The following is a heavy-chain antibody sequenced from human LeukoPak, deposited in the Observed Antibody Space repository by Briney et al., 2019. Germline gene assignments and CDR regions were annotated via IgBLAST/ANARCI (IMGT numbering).Heavy chain of an antibody. Sequence: PGGSLRLSCAASGFTFSSYSMNWVRQAPGKGLEWVSSISSSSSYIYYADSVKGRFTISRDNAKSSLYLQMNSLRAEDTAVYYCARSREQQPDYWGQGTLVTVSS. CDR2: ISSSSSYI. CDR3: ARSREQQPDY. J-gene: IGHJ4*02. V-gene: IGHV3-21*01. CDR1: GFTFSSYS. D-gene: IGHD6-13*01.